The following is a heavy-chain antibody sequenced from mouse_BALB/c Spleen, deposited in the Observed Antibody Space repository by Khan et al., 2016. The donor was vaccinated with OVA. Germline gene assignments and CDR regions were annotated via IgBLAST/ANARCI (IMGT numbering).Heavy chain of an antibody. CDR1: GFSLTGYG. CDR3: ARDDGGSYDGYFAV. D-gene: IGHD1-1*02. CDR2: IWGDGST. Sequence: QVQLKQSGPGLVAPSQSLSITCTVSGFSLTGYGVNWVRQSPGEGLEWLGMIWGDGSTGYNSALKSRLITIKANSKSQAFLKMNSLQTDDTARYYCARDDGGSYDGYFAVWGAGTTVTVSS. J-gene: IGHJ1*01. V-gene: IGHV2-6-7*01.